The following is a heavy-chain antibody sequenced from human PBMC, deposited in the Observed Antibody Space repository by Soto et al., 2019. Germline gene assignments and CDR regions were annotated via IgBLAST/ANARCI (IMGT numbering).Heavy chain of an antibody. CDR2: VSYTGNT. J-gene: IGHJ4*02. V-gene: IGHV4-31*03. Sequence: QVQLQESGPGLMQPSQTLSLTCTVSGGSIGSGGYWWSWIRQHPGRGLEWIGFVSYTGNTQYNPSPXSXLNISVDTSTKQFSLKLSSVTAADTAVYYCARGTLVWGQGTLVTVSS. CDR1: GGSIGSGGYW. D-gene: IGHD2-2*01. CDR3: ARGTLV.